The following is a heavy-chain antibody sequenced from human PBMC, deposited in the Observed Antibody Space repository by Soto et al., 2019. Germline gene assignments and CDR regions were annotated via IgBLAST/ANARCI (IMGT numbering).Heavy chain of an antibody. V-gene: IGHV3-33*01. CDR2: IWYDGSNK. CDR3: ARFTVTTVGYYYYYGMAV. CDR1: GFTFSSYG. Sequence: QVQLVESGGGVVQPGRSLRLSCAASGFTFSSYGMHWVRQAPGKGLEWVAVIWYDGSNKYYADSVKSRFTISRDNSKKTLYLQMNSLRAEDTSVYYCARFTVTTVGYYYYYGMAVWGQGTTVTVSS. J-gene: IGHJ6*02. D-gene: IGHD4-17*01.